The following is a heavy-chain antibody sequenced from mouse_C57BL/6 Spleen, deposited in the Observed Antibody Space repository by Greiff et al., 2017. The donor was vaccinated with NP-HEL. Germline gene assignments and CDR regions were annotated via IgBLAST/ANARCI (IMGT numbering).Heavy chain of an antibody. D-gene: IGHD2-4*01. CDR2: INPYNGDT. V-gene: IGHV1-20*01. CDR3: ARDDSYYAMDY. CDR1: GYSFTGYF. J-gene: IGHJ4*01. Sequence: VQLQQSGPELVKPGDSVKISCKASGYSFTGYFMNWVMQSHGKSLEWIGRINPYNGDTFYNQKFKGKATLTVDKSSSTAHMELRSLTSEDSAVYYCARDDSYYAMDYWGQGTSVTVSS.